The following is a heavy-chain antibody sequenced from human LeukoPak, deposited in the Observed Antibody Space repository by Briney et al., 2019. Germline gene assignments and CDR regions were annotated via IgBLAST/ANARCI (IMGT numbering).Heavy chain of an antibody. CDR1: GYTFTGYY. Sequence: GASVKVSCKASGYTFTGYYMHWVRQAPGQGLEWMGWINPNSGGTNYAQKFQGRVTMTRDTSISTAYMEVSWLRSDDTAVYYCASALSRNRGVVTDVLDYWGQGTLVTVSS. D-gene: IGHD3-10*01. J-gene: IGHJ4*02. V-gene: IGHV1-2*02. CDR3: ASALSRNRGVVTDVLDY. CDR2: INPNSGGT.